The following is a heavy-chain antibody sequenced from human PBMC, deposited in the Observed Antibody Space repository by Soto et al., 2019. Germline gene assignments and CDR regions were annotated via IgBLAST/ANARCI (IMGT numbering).Heavy chain of an antibody. J-gene: IGHJ4*02. CDR1: GFTFSSYA. D-gene: IGHD2-2*01. V-gene: IGHV3-23*01. Sequence: GGSLRLSCAASGFTFSSYAMSWVRQAPGKGLEWVSAISGSGGSTYYADSVKGRFTISRDNSKNTLYLQMNSLRAEDTAVYYCASRDIVVVPAANHQRTTDYWGQGTLVTV. CDR3: ASRDIVVVPAANHQRTTDY. CDR2: ISGSGGST.